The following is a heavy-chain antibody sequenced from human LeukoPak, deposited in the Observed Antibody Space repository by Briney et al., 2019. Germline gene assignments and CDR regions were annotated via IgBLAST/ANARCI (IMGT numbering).Heavy chain of an antibody. CDR1: GDSISTNHW. CDR2: VYHSGST. Sequence: SETLSLTCAVSGDSISTNHWWSWVRQPPGKGLEWIGEVYHSGSTNYNPSLKSRVTISVDKSKNLFSLKLTSETAADTAMYYCASARWDSWGQGTLVTVSS. J-gene: IGHJ4*02. CDR3: ASARWDS. D-gene: IGHD5-24*01. V-gene: IGHV4-4*02.